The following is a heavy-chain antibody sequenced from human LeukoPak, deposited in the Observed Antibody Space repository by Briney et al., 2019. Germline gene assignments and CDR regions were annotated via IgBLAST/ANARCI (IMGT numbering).Heavy chain of an antibody. V-gene: IGHV1-8*01. CDR2: MNPNSGNT. CDR3: ARGGGDWYVNYYYMDV. Sequence: GASVKVSCKASGYTFTSYDINWVRQATGQGLEWMGWMNPNSGNTGYAQKFQGRVTMTRNTSISTAYMELGSLRSEDTAVYYCARGGGDWYVNYYYMDVWGKGTTVTVSS. D-gene: IGHD6-13*01. J-gene: IGHJ6*03. CDR1: GYTFTSYD.